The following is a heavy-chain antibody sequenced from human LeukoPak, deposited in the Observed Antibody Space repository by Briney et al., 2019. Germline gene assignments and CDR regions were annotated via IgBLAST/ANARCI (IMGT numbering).Heavy chain of an antibody. CDR2: INPSGGST. J-gene: IGHJ3*02. CDR3: ARTRETMIVEVDAFDI. CDR1: GYTFTSYY. Sequence: GASVKDSCKASGYTFTSYYMHWVRQAPGQGLEWMGIINPSGGSTSYAQKFQGRVTMTRDTSTSTVYMELSSLRSEDTAVYYCARTRETMIVEVDAFDIWGQGTMVTVSS. V-gene: IGHV1-46*01. D-gene: IGHD3-22*01.